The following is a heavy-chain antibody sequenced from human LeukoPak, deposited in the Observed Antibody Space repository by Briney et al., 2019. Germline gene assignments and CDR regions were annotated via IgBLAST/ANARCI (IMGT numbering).Heavy chain of an antibody. CDR2: IDSFGSSK. Sequence: PGGSLRLSCAASGFXFSSYWMHWVRQAPGKGLVWVSRIDSFGSSKNYADSVRGRFTISRDNAKNTLYLQMSSLRADDTAVYYCARSDHYHDNSGYDVWGQGTLVTVSS. J-gene: IGHJ4*02. V-gene: IGHV3-74*01. CDR3: ARSDHYHDNSGYDV. CDR1: GFXFSSYW. D-gene: IGHD3-22*01.